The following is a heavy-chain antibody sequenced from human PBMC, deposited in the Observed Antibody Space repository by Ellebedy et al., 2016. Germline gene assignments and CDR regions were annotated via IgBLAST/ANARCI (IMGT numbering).Heavy chain of an antibody. Sequence: GESLKISXAASGFIFRNYGMNWVRQAPGKGLEWVSGISSGGDSTYYADSVKGRFTISRDNSKNTLYLQLNSLRVEDTAMYYCARDIRLGGCGGGSCYPFWGQGTLATVSS. CDR2: ISSGGDST. V-gene: IGHV3-23*01. D-gene: IGHD2-15*01. CDR1: GFIFRNYG. CDR3: ARDIRLGGCGGGSCYPF. J-gene: IGHJ4*02.